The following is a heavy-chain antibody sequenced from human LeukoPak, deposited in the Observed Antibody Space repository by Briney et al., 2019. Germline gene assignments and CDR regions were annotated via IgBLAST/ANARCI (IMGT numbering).Heavy chain of an antibody. CDR1: QFTFHTYA. Sequence: GGSLRLSCVASQFTFHTYAMSWVRQRPGKGPEWVSMISSSGETTDYAESVKGRFIISRDNTKNTLYLQLESPRVDDTAIYYCAKDPRAMGRYFSDGWGQGSLVIVSS. J-gene: IGHJ4*01. CDR2: ISSSGETT. D-gene: IGHD3-22*01. V-gene: IGHV3-23*01. CDR3: AKDPRAMGRYFSDG.